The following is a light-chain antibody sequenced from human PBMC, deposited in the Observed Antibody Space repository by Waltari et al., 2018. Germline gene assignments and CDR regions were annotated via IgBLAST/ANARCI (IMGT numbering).Light chain of an antibody. CDR2: GAS. CDR1: QSVNTY. CDR3: HQYGTSPGT. Sequence: EIVLTQSPGTLSLSPGERATLSSRASQSVNTYLAWYQQKPGQAPRLLIYGASSRATGIPDRFSGSGSGTDFTLTISRLETEDFAVYHCHQYGTSPGTFGQGTKVEIK. V-gene: IGKV3-20*01. J-gene: IGKJ1*01.